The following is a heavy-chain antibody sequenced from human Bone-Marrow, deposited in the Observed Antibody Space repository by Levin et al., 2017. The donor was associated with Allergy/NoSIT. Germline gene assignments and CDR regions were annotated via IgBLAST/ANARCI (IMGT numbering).Heavy chain of an antibody. CDR1: GFTFSSYA. V-gene: IGHV3-30-3*01. J-gene: IGHJ3*02. CDR3: ARDKTDDAFDI. CDR2: ISYDGSNN. Sequence: GGSLRLSCAASGFTFSSYAMHWVRQAPGKGLEWVAVISYDGSNNYYADSVKGRFTISRDNSKNTLYLQMNSLRAEDTAVYYCARDKTDDAFDIWGQGTMVTVSS.